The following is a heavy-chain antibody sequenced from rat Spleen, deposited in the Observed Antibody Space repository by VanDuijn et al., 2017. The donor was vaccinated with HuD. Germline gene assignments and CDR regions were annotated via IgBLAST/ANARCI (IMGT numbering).Heavy chain of an antibody. Sequence: EVQLVESDGGLVQPGRSLKLSCAASGFIFSDYYMAWVRQAPTKGLEWVASISTSGDSTYYRDSVKGRFTISRDNAKSILYLQVDSLRSEDTATYFCTTAWVLNYWGQGVVVTVSS. V-gene: IGHV5-27*01. D-gene: IGHD1-7*01. CDR1: GFIFSDYY. J-gene: IGHJ2*01. CDR3: TTAWVLNY. CDR2: ISTSGDST.